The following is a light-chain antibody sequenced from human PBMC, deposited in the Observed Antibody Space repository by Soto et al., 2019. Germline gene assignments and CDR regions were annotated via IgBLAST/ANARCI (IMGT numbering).Light chain of an antibody. J-gene: IGLJ2*01. CDR2: GNS. V-gene: IGLV1-40*01. CDR3: QSYDSSLSGSV. Sequence: QSVLTQPPSVSGAPGQRVTLSCTGSSSNIGAGYDVHWYQQLPGTAPKLLIYGNSNRPSGVPDRFSGSESGTSASLAITGLQAEDEADYYCQSYDSSLSGSVFGGGTKLTVL. CDR1: SSNIGAGYD.